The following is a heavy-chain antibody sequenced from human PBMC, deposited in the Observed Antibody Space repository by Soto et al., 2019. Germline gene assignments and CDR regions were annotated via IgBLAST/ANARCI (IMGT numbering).Heavy chain of an antibody. V-gene: IGHV4-31*03. J-gene: IGHJ4*02. D-gene: IGHD6-13*01. CDR2: IYYSGST. CDR1: GGSISSGGYY. Sequence: PSETLSLTCTVSGGSISSGGYYWSWIRQHPGKGLEWIGYIYYSGSTYYNPSLKSRVTISVDTSKNQFSLKLSSVTAADTAVYYCARAPREGSSRYYFDYWGQGTLVTVSS. CDR3: ARAPREGSSRYYFDY.